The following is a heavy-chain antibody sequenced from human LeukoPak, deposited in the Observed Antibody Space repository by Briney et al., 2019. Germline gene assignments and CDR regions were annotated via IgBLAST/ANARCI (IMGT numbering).Heavy chain of an antibody. Sequence: GGSLRLSCAASGFTFSSYSMNWVRQAPGKGLEWVSYISSSSSTIYYADSVKGRFTISRDNAKNSLYLQMNSLRAEDTAVYYCARGPSDIVVVPAAIPAFDYWGQGTLVTVSS. CDR3: ARGPSDIVVVPAAIPAFDY. CDR2: ISSSSSTI. V-gene: IGHV3-48*01. D-gene: IGHD2-2*02. J-gene: IGHJ4*02. CDR1: GFTFSSYS.